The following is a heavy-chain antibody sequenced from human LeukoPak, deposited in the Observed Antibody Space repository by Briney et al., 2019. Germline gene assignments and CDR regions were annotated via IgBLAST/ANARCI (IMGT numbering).Heavy chain of an antibody. D-gene: IGHD3-10*01. CDR1: GGSISSYY. V-gene: IGHV4-59*01. CDR3: ARVGGSGSYGYDY. CDR2: IYYSGST. J-gene: IGHJ4*02. Sequence: SETLSLTCTVSGGSISSYYWSWIRQPPGKGLEWIGYIYYSGSTNYNPSLKSRVTISVDTSKNQFSLKLSSVTAADTAVYYCARVGGSGSYGYDYWGQGTLVTVS.